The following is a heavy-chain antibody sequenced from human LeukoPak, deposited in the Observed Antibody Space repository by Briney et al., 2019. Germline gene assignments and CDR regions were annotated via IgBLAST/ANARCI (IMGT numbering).Heavy chain of an antibody. CDR2: MYYSGST. V-gene: IGHV4-59*01. Sequence: SETLSLTCTVSGGSFSSYYWSWIRQPPGKGLEWIGYMYYSGSTNYNPSLKSRVTISVDTSKNQFSLKLSSVTAADTAMYYCASRDYSGRHFDYWGQGTLVTVSS. D-gene: IGHD4-23*01. CDR1: GGSFSSYY. J-gene: IGHJ4*02. CDR3: ASRDYSGRHFDY.